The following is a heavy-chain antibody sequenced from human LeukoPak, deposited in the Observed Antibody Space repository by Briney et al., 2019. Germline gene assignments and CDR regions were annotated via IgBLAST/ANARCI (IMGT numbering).Heavy chain of an antibody. D-gene: IGHD3-22*01. CDR2: IIPILGIA. Sequence: GASVKVSCKASGGTFSSYAISWVRQAPGQGLEWMGRIIPILGIANYAQKFQGRVTITADKSTSTAHMELSSLRSEDTAVYYCARAFYDGSGYYYFGFDYWGQGTLVTVSS. V-gene: IGHV1-69*04. CDR1: GGTFSSYA. CDR3: ARAFYDGSGYYYFGFDY. J-gene: IGHJ4*02.